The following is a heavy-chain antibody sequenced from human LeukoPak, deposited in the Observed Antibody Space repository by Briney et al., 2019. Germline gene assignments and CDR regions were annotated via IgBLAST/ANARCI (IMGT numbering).Heavy chain of an antibody. Sequence: KPSETLSLTCAVYGGSFSGYYWSWIRQPPGKGLEWIGEINRSGSTNYNPSLKSRVTISVDTSKNQFSLKLSSVTAADTAVYYCARGGYVWYFDYWGQGTLVTVSS. J-gene: IGHJ4*02. CDR1: GGSFSGYY. CDR3: ARGGYVWYFDY. CDR2: INRSGST. V-gene: IGHV4-34*01. D-gene: IGHD3-16*01.